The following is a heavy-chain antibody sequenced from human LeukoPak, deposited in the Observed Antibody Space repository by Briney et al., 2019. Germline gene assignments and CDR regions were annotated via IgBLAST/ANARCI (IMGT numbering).Heavy chain of an antibody. Sequence: GGSLRLSCAASGFTFSSYSMNWVRQAPGKGLEWVSYISSSSSTIYYADSVKGRFTISRDNAKNSLYLQMNSLRAEDTAVYYCARAPQNNWKEASYHMDVWGKGTTVTVSS. J-gene: IGHJ6*03. CDR2: ISSSSSTI. V-gene: IGHV3-48*01. D-gene: IGHD1-20*01. CDR3: ARAPQNNWKEASYHMDV. CDR1: GFTFSSYS.